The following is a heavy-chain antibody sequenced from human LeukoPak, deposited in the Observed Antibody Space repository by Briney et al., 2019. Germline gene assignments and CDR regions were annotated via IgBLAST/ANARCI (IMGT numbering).Heavy chain of an antibody. D-gene: IGHD3-9*01. Sequence: SCKASGYTFTSHFMHWVRQAPGKGLEWVAFIRYDGGNEYYADSVKGRFTISRDNSKNTLYLQMNSLRAEDTAVYSCAKCLEHFDGFDYWGQGTLVTVSS. CDR3: AKCLEHFDGFDY. J-gene: IGHJ4*02. CDR2: IRYDGGNE. V-gene: IGHV3-30*02. CDR1: GYTFTSHF.